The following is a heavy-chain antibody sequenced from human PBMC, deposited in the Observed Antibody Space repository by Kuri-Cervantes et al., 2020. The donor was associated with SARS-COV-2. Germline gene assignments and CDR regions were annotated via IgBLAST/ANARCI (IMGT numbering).Heavy chain of an antibody. CDR3: ASAQGPYYYDSSGYYRFDY. Sequence: SETLSLTCTVSGGSISSSSYYWGWIRQPPGKGLGWIGSIYYSGSTYYNPSLKSRVTISADTSKNQFSLKLSSVTAADTAVYYCASAQGPYYYDSSGYYRFDYWGQGTLVTVSS. J-gene: IGHJ4*02. CDR2: IYYSGST. CDR1: GGSISSSSYY. V-gene: IGHV4-39*01. D-gene: IGHD3-22*01.